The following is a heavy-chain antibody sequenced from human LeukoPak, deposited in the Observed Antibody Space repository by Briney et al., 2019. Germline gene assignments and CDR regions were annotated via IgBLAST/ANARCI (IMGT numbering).Heavy chain of an antibody. J-gene: IGHJ4*02. CDR1: GFTFSSYG. CDR3: ARERPVGATPFDF. CDR2: ISYDGSNK. V-gene: IGHV3-30*03. D-gene: IGHD1-26*01. Sequence: GRSLRLSCAASGFTFSSYGMHWVRQAPGKGLEWVAVISYDGSNKYYADSVKGRFTISRDNSKDTLYLQMNSLRDEDTAVYFCARERPVGATPFDFWGQGTLVTVSS.